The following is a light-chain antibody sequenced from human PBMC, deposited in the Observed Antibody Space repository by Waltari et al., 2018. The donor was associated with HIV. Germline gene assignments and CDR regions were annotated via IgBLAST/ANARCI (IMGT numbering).Light chain of an antibody. Sequence: NFMLNQSHSVSEYPGKTITISCTRNSGNIVSGYVHWYQQRPGSSPTIMIYEDTQRPSVVPDLFSGSIDASSNSAFHSMSGLKTDDEAYYYCQSYDNNRPHVVFGGGTKLTV. J-gene: IGLJ2*01. CDR3: QSYDNNRPHVV. V-gene: IGLV6-57*01. CDR2: EDT. CDR1: SGNIVSGY.